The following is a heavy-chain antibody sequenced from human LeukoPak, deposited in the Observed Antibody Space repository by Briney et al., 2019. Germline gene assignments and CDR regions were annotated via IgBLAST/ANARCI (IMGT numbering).Heavy chain of an antibody. D-gene: IGHD6-19*01. CDR3: AKDPTRPIAVAGTFDY. Sequence: GGSLRLSCVASVFTFSSYAMSWVRQAPGKGLEWVSAISGSGGSTYYADSVKGRFTISRDNSKNTLYRQMNSLRAEDTAVYYCAKDPTRPIAVAGTFDYWGQGTLVTVSS. CDR2: ISGSGGST. V-gene: IGHV3-23*01. J-gene: IGHJ4*02. CDR1: VFTFSSYA.